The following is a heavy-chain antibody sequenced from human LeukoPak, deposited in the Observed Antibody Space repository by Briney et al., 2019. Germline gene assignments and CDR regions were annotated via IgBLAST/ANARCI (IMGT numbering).Heavy chain of an antibody. CDR2: INPNSGGT. J-gene: IGHJ5*02. Sequence: ASVKVSCKASGYTFTSYGISWVRQAPGQGLEWMGWINPNSGGTNYAQKFQGRVTMTRDTSISTAYMELSRLRSDDTAVYYCARVYSSSWFGYSGWFDPWGQETLVTVSS. CDR1: GYTFTSYG. V-gene: IGHV1-2*02. CDR3: ARVYSSSWFGYSGWFDP. D-gene: IGHD6-13*01.